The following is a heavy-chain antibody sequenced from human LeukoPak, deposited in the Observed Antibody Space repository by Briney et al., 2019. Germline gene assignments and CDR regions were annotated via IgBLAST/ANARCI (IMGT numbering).Heavy chain of an antibody. J-gene: IGHJ6*03. V-gene: IGHV3-23*01. CDR1: GFAFGSEA. Sequence: PGGSLRLSCGVSGFAFGSEAMNWVRQSPARGLEWVASISPGGGTTYYADSVKGRFTISRDNSKNTLYLQMNSLRVEDTAVYYCAKDKERETDFYYYMDVWGKGTTVTVSS. D-gene: IGHD1-14*01. CDR2: ISPGGGTT. CDR3: AKDKERETDFYYYMDV.